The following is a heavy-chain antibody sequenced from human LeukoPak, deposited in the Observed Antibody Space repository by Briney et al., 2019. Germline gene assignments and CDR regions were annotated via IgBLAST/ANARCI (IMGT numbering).Heavy chain of an antibody. CDR1: GYTFTSYG. CDR3: ARGTSLRDSDAFDI. J-gene: IGHJ3*02. CDR2: IIPIFGTA. D-gene: IGHD1-14*01. V-gene: IGHV1-69*05. Sequence: GASVKVSCKASGYTFTSYGISWVRQAPGQGLEWMGGIIPIFGTANYAQKFQGRVTITTDESTSTAYMELSSLRSEDTAVYYCARGTSLRDSDAFDIWGQGTMVTVSS.